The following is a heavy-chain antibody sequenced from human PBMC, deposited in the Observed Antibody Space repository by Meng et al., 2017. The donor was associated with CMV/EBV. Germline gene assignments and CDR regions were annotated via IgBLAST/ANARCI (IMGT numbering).Heavy chain of an antibody. CDR3: AKELLRMVASVGFDY. V-gene: IGHV3-23*01. J-gene: IGHJ4*02. D-gene: IGHD5-12*01. CDR1: GFTFSSYA. Sequence: GESLKISCAASGFTFSSYAMSWVRQAPGKGLEWVSAISGSGGSTYYADSGKGRFTISRDNSKNTLYLQMNSLRAEDTAVYYCAKELLRMVASVGFDYWGQGTLVTVSS. CDR2: ISGSGGST.